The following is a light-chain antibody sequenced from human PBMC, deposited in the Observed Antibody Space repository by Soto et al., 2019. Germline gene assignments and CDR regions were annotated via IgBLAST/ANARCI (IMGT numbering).Light chain of an antibody. V-gene: IGKV3-15*01. CDR2: GAS. CDR3: QQYYNWPPIT. J-gene: IGKJ5*01. Sequence: EIVMTQSPATLSVSPGERATLSCRASQSVSSNLAWYQQKPGQAPRLLIYGASTRATGIPARFSGSGSGTEFTLTISSLQSEDFAVYYCQQYYNWPPITFGQGT. CDR1: QSVSSN.